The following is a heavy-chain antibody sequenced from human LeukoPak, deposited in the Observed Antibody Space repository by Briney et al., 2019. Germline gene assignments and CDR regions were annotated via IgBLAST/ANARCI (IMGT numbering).Heavy chain of an antibody. D-gene: IGHD1-26*01. CDR2: INRDGSEK. V-gene: IGHV3-7*01. CDR3: ASLVGTTRAFDY. Sequence: GGSLRLSCAASGFTFSSYWMSWVRQAPGKGLEWVANINRDGSEKYYVDSVKGRFTISRDNAKDSLYLQMNSLRAEDTAVYYCASLVGTTRAFDYWGQGTLVTVSS. CDR1: GFTFSSYW. J-gene: IGHJ4*02.